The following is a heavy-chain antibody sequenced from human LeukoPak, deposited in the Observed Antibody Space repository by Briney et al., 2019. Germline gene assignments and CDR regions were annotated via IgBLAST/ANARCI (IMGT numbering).Heavy chain of an antibody. Sequence: SETLSLTCTVPGGSISSGYYWGWIRQPPGKGLEWIGSIFHSENTYYNPSLKSRVTISVDTSKNQFSLNLSSVTAADTAVYYCARANYYDSSKLLDYWGQGTLVSVSS. V-gene: IGHV4-38-2*02. D-gene: IGHD3-22*01. CDR1: GGSISSGYY. CDR2: IFHSENT. CDR3: ARANYYDSSKLLDY. J-gene: IGHJ4*02.